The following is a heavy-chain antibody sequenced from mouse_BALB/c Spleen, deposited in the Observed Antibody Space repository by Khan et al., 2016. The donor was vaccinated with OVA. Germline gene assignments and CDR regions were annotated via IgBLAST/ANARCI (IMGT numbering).Heavy chain of an antibody. CDR2: ILPGSGIT. V-gene: IGHV1-9*01. J-gene: IGHJ3*01. D-gene: IGHD2-2*01. Sequence: QVQLKESGAELMKPGASVKMSCKATGYTFSSYLIEWIKQRPGHGLEWIGEILPGSGITNYNEKFKGKVTFPADTSSNTAYMQLSSLTSEDSAAYYCTRGGYGGFAYWGQGTLVTVSA. CDR3: TRGGYGGFAY. CDR1: GYTFSSYL.